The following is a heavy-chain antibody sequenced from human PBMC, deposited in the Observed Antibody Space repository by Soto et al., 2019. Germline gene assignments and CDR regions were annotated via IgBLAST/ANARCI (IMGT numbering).Heavy chain of an antibody. CDR1: GFTLSGYD. Sequence: PGGTLRLPCAASGFTLSGYDLHWVRQAPGKGLEWVSAIGTAGDTYYPGSVKGRFSISRENAKNSLYVRMTSLRAGDTAVYYCARGRESESGYCSSCNDNWFDPWGQGTLVTVST. CDR2: IGTAGDT. D-gene: IGHD6-13*01. J-gene: IGHJ5*02. CDR3: ARGRESESGYCSSCNDNWFDP. V-gene: IGHV3-13*01.